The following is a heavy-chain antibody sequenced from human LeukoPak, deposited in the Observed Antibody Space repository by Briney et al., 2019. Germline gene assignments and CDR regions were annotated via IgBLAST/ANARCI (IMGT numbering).Heavy chain of an antibody. V-gene: IGHV4-59*06. CDR2: IYYSGST. Sequence: SETLSLTCTVSGGSISSYYWSWIRQPPGKGLEWIGYIYYSGSTYYNPSLKSRVTISVDTSKNQFSLKLSSVTAADTAVYYCATRYGGNWDYWGQGTLVTVSS. CDR1: GGSISSYY. CDR3: ATRYGGNWDY. D-gene: IGHD4-23*01. J-gene: IGHJ4*02.